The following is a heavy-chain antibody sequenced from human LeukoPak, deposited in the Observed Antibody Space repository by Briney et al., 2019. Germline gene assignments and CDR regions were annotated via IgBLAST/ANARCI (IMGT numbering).Heavy chain of an antibody. D-gene: IGHD4-17*01. CDR3: ARTTTLYGDYYFDY. V-gene: IGHV4-59*01. J-gene: IGHJ4*02. CDR1: GGSISSYY. Sequence: PSETLSLTCTVSGGSISSYYWSWIRQPPGKGLEWIGYIYYSGSTNYNPSLKSRVTISVDTSKNQFSLKLSSVTAADTVVYYCARTTTLYGDYYFDYWGQGTLVTVSS. CDR2: IYYSGST.